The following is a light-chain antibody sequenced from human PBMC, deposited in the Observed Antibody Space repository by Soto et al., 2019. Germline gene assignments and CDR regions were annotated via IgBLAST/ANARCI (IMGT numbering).Light chain of an antibody. CDR2: AAS. J-gene: IGKJ1*01. CDR3: QQCYSSPRT. CDR1: QRISTY. Sequence: DLPMTQSPSTLSAGVGDRVTITCRASQRISTYLNWYQQKPGKAPTLLIYAASSLQSGVASRFSGGGSGTEFSLTINTLQPEDFATYFCQQCYSSPRTFGQGTKVEIK. V-gene: IGKV1-39*01.